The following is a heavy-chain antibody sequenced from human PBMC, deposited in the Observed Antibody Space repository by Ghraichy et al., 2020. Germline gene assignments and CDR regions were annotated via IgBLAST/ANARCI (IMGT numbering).Heavy chain of an antibody. Sequence: SETLSLTRPVPAGSPFCSPLPSIRQPPGKALARPGHPASLRRSNYNHNPSLESRVTISLVMGNNEFSLTLSSVTAADTAVYYCVRGRYCGGGSCSPRPSSFDYWGQGSLVTVSS. CDR1: AGSPFCSP. D-gene: IGHD2-21*01. J-gene: IGHJ4*02. CDR2: PASLRRS. V-gene: IGHV4-34*01. CDR3: VRGRYCGGGSCSPRPSSFDY.